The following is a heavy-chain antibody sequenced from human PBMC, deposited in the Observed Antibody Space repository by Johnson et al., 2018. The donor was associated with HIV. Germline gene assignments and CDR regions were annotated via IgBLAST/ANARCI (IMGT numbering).Heavy chain of an antibody. CDR2: ISGSGGST. D-gene: IGHD3-16*01. Sequence: VQLVESGGGVVRPGGSQRLSCVASGFTFDDYDMSWVRQTPGKGLEWVSAISGSGGSTYYADSVKGRFTISRDNSKNTLYLQMNSLRAEDTAVYYCAKWGLGGAPKGAFDIWGQGTMVTVSS. CDR3: AKWGLGGAPKGAFDI. V-gene: IGHV3-23*04. J-gene: IGHJ3*02. CDR1: GFTFDDYD.